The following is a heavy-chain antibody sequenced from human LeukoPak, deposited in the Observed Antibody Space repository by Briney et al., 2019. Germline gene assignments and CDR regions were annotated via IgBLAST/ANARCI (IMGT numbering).Heavy chain of an antibody. CDR3: ARGRIYYDGSGHYYRDY. CDR1: GYTFSCYG. D-gene: IGHD3-22*01. J-gene: IGHJ4*02. V-gene: IGHV1-18*01. Sequence: ASVKVSFKASGYTFSCYGVTWVRQPPGQGLEWMGLISGDSDSTNYAQKFQEKVTITTDTYTNTAYLDLRSLTSDDTAIYYCARGRIYYDGSGHYYRDYWGQGTLLTVSS. CDR2: ISGDSDST.